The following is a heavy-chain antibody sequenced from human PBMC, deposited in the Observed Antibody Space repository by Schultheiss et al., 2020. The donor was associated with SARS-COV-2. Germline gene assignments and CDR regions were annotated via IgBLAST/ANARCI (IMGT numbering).Heavy chain of an antibody. J-gene: IGHJ4*02. CDR3: TVRNVVVPAAISGVNGY. CDR1: GFTFSGSA. CDR2: IRSKANSYAT. D-gene: IGHD2-2*02. Sequence: GGSLRLSCAASGFTFSGSAMHWVRQASGKGLEWVGRIRSKANSYATAYAASVKGRFTISRDDSKNTAYLQMNSLKTEDTAVYYCTVRNVVVPAAISGVNGYWGQGTLVTVSS. V-gene: IGHV3-73*01.